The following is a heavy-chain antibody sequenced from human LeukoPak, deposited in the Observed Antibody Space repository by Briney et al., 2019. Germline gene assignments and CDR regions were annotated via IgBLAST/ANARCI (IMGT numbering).Heavy chain of an antibody. CDR3: ARRRYYGYTGYFDY. CDR2: TFYSSKWYN. CDR1: GDSVSSDSSA. J-gene: IGHJ4*02. Sequence: SQTLSLTCAISGDSVSSDSSAWNWFRQSPSRGLEWLGRTFYSSKWYNDYAVSVKSRITINPDTSKIQFSLQLNSVIPEDTAVYYCARRRYYGYTGYFDYWGQGTPVTVSS. D-gene: IGHD3-22*01. V-gene: IGHV6-1*01.